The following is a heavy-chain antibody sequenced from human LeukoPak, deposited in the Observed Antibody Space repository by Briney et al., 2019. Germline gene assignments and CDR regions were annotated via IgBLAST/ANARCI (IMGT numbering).Heavy chain of an antibody. CDR2: IYYSGST. J-gene: IGHJ4*02. D-gene: IGHD6-6*01. V-gene: IGHV4-31*03. CDR1: GGSIRSGGYS. CDR3: ARATSRYYFAY. Sequence: PSETLSLTCTVSGGSIRSGGYSWSWIRQHPGKGLEWIGYIYYSGSTYYNPSLKSRVTTSVGKSNNQFSLNLSSVTAADTAVYYHARATSRYYFAYWAQGTLVTVSS.